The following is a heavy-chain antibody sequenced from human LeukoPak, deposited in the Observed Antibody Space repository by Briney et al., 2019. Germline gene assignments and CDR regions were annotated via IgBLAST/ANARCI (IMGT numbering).Heavy chain of an antibody. D-gene: IGHD3-9*01. J-gene: IGHJ5*02. V-gene: IGHV1-18*01. Sequence: ASGKVSCKASGYTVTIYGISGVRQGPGQGLGWMGWSSVYNGDRNCVQKLQGRVTMTTDTSRSTAYMELRSLRSDDTAVYYCARVPVLRYFDWLLRGESARNWFDPWGQGTPVTVSS. CDR2: SSVYNGDR. CDR1: GYTVTIYG. CDR3: ARVPVLRYFDWLLRGESARNWFDP.